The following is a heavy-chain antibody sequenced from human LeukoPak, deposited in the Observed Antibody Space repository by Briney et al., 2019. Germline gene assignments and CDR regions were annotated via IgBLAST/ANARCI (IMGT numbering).Heavy chain of an antibody. J-gene: IGHJ4*02. Sequence: GGSLRLSCAASGFTVSSYTMQWVRQASGRGLEWVSGITDSGRKTYYADSVKGRFSISRDNSKNTVYLQMSDLRAEDTAVYYCAKITKATTPNYWGQGTLVTVSS. D-gene: IGHD4-17*01. CDR2: ITDSGRKT. V-gene: IGHV3-23*01. CDR3: AKITKATTPNY. CDR1: GFTVSSYT.